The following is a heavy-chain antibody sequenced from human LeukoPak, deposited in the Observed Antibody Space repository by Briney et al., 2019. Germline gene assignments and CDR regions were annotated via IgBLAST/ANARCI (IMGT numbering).Heavy chain of an antibody. V-gene: IGHV3-11*04. Sequence: PGGSLRLSCAASGFTFSDYYMSWIRQAPGKGLEWVSYISSSGSTIYYADSVKGRFTISRDNSKNSLYLQMNSLRDEDTDVYSCARHYDYNAHWGQGTLVTVSS. CDR1: GFTFSDYY. J-gene: IGHJ4*02. CDR2: ISSSGSTI. CDR3: ARHYDYNAH. D-gene: IGHD3-3*01.